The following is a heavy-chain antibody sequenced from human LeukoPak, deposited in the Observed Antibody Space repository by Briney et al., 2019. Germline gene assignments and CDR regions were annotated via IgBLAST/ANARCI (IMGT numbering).Heavy chain of an antibody. CDR2: ISGSGGST. CDR1: GFTFSSYA. CDR3: AKDESGSYYSYFDY. D-gene: IGHD1-26*01. V-gene: IGHV3-23*01. Sequence: GGSLRLSCAASGFTFSSYAMSWVRQAPGKGLEWVSAISGSGGSTYYADSVKGRFTISRDNSKNTLYLQMNILRAEDTAVYHCAKDESGSYYSYFDYWGQGTLVTVSS. J-gene: IGHJ4*02.